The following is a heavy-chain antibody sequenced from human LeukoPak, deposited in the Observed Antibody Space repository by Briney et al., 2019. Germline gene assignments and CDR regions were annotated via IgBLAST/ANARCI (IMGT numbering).Heavy chain of an antibody. J-gene: IGHJ4*02. CDR3: ARVARFYCSGGSCYSDY. V-gene: IGHV1-8*01. Sequence: ASVKVSCKASGYTFTSYDINWVRQATGQGLEWMGWMNPNSGNTGYAQKFQGRVTMTRNTSISTAYMELSSLRSGDTAVYYCARVARFYCSGGSCYSDYWGQGTLVTVSS. CDR1: GYTFTSYD. CDR2: MNPNSGNT. D-gene: IGHD2-15*01.